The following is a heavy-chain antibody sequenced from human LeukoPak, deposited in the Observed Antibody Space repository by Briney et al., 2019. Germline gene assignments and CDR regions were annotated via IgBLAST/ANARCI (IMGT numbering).Heavy chain of an antibody. J-gene: IGHJ6*02. D-gene: IGHD2-2*01. V-gene: IGHV4-34*01. CDR2: INHSGNT. CDR1: GGSFSGYY. Sequence: PSETPSLTCAVYGGSFSGYYWSWIRQPPGKGLEWIGEINHSGNTNYNPSLKSRVTISVDTSKNQFSLKLSSVTAADTAVYYCARDQWMYQPNEYYYYGMDVWGQGTTVTVSS. CDR3: ARDQWMYQPNEYYYYGMDV.